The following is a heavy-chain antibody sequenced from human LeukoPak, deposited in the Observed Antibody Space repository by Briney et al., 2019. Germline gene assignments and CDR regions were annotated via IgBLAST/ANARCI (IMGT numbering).Heavy chain of an antibody. CDR2: IKSKTDGGTT. J-gene: IGHJ4*02. D-gene: IGHD3-3*01. CDR1: GFTFSNAW. CDR3: TLGDFWSGYSNFDY. V-gene: IGHV3-15*01. Sequence: PGGSLRLSCAASGFTFSNAWMSWVRQAPGKGREWVGRIKSKTDGGTTDYAAPVKGRFTISRDDSKNTLYLQMNSLKTEDTAVYYCTLGDFWSGYSNFDYWGQGTLVTVSS.